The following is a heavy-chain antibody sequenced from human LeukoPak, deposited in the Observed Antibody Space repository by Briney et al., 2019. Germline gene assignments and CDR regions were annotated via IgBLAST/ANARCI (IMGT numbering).Heavy chain of an antibody. CDR3: ARDQAIDIRAYDI. V-gene: IGHV3-21*01. J-gene: IGHJ3*02. Sequence: GGSLRLSCAASGFAFSGDNMNWVRQAPGKGLEWVSFIDAGGSYIRYADSVKGRFTISRDNAKNSLFLQMNSLRAADTAMYFCARDQAIDIRAYDIWGQGTMVTVSS. CDR2: IDAGGSYI. CDR1: GFAFSGDN. D-gene: IGHD5-12*01.